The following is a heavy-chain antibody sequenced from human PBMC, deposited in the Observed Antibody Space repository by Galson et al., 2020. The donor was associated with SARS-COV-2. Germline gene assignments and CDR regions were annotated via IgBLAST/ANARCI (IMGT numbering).Heavy chain of an antibody. D-gene: IGHD1-1*01. CDR3: AKAEGTTGTGFDP. J-gene: IGHJ5*02. Sequence: GESLKISCAASGFTFSSYAMSWVRQAPGKGLEWVSAISGSGGSTYYADSVKGRFTISRDNSKNTLYLQMNSLRAEDTAVYYCAKAEGTTGTGFDPWGQGTLVTVSS. CDR2: ISGSGGST. CDR1: GFTFSSYA. V-gene: IGHV3-23*01.